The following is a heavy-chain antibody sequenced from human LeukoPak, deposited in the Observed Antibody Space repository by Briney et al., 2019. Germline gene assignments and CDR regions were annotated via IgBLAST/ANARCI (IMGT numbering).Heavy chain of an antibody. J-gene: IGHJ4*02. CDR1: GGSIRSYY. CDR2: IYHSGST. Sequence: PSETLSLTCTVSGGSIRSYYWSWIRQPPGKGLEWIGYIYHSGSTYYNPSLKSRVTISVDRSKNQFSLKLSSVTAADTAVYYCARGDSNYFDYWGQGTLVTVSS. V-gene: IGHV4-59*12. CDR3: ARGDSNYFDY. D-gene: IGHD4-11*01.